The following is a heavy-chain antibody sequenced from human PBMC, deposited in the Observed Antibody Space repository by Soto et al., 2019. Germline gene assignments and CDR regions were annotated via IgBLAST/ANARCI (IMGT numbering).Heavy chain of an antibody. CDR3: ARSTPVIYYYYYYYGMDV. CDR1: GGSISSSNW. J-gene: IGHJ6*02. CDR2: IYHSGST. D-gene: IGHD1-26*01. V-gene: IGHV4-4*03. Sequence: LPETLSLICAVSGGSISSSNWWSWVRQPPGKGLEWIGEIYHSGSTNYNPSLKSRVTISVDKSKNQFSLKLSSVTAADTAVYYCARSTPVIYYYYYYYGMDVWGQGTTVTVSS.